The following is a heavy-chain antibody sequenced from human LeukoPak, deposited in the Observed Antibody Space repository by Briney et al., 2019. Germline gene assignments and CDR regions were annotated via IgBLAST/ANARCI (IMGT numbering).Heavy chain of an antibody. CDR1: GYTFTGYY. J-gene: IGHJ5*02. CDR2: INPNSGGT. V-gene: IGHV1-2*02. D-gene: IGHD2-2*01. Sequence: ASVKVSCKASGYTFTGYYMHWVRQAPGQGLEWMGWINPNSGGTNYAQKFQGRVTMTRDTSISTAYMELSRLRSDDTAVYYCAREAGSYCSSTSCRYRGSPWGFDPWGQGTLVTVSS. CDR3: AREAGSYCSSTSCRYRGSPWGFDP.